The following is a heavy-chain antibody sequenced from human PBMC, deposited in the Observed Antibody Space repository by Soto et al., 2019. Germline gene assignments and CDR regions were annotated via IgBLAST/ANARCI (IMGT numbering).Heavy chain of an antibody. CDR2: IIPIFGTA. V-gene: IGHV1-69*01. J-gene: IGHJ4*02. D-gene: IGHD1-26*01. CDR1: GGTFSSYS. CDR3: ARDGGRHSGGIEY. Sequence: QVQLVQSGAEVTKPGSSVKVSCKASGGTFSSYSINWVRQAPGQGLEWMGEIIPIFGTANYAQKGQGRVTITADESTSTAYLELSTRRSEDQAVYYCARDGGRHSGGIEYWGQGTLVTVSS.